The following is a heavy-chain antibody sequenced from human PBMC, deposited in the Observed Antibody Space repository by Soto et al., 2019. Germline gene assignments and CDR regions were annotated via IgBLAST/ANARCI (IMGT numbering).Heavy chain of an antibody. D-gene: IGHD3-10*01. CDR2: INHSGST. CDR3: ARAGSGSYYPSFDY. Sequence: KPSETLSLTCAVYGGSFSGYYWSWIRQPPGKGLEWIGEINHSGSTNYNPSLKSRVTISVDTSKNQFSLKLSSVTAADTAVYYCARAGSGSYYPSFDYWGQGTLVTVS. J-gene: IGHJ4*02. CDR1: GGSFSGYY. V-gene: IGHV4-34*01.